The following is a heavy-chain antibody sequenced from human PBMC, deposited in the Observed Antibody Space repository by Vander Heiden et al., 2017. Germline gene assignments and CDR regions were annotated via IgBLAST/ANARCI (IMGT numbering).Heavy chain of an antibody. CDR1: GFTFNYAW. CDR3: TTDLQAFYPDY. D-gene: IGHD3-16*01. V-gene: IGHV3-15*01. Sequence: EVQLVESGGGLVKPGGSLRLSCAASGFTFNYAWLSWVRQPPGKGLEWVGRIKRKTDGGTTDYAAPVKGRFTISRDDSKNTLYLQMDSLKTEDTAVYYCTTDLQAFYPDYWGQGTLVTVSA. J-gene: IGHJ4*02. CDR2: IKRKTDGGTT.